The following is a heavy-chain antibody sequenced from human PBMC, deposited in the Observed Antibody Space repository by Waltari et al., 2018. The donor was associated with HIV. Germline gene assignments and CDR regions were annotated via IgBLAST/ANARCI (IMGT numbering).Heavy chain of an antibody. Sequence: EVHLVESGGDLVQPGGSLTLSCAASGFTFFGSAMHWVRQASGKGLEGVGHIRGQGNNFATAYTASLRGRFTISREDSKNTAYLHMNSLTTDDTALYFCTRGYGDFWGMDWGQGTLVTVSS. J-gene: IGHJ4*02. CDR2: IRGQGNNFAT. CDR1: GFTFFGSA. V-gene: IGHV3-73*02. D-gene: IGHD4-17*01. CDR3: TRGYGDFWGMD.